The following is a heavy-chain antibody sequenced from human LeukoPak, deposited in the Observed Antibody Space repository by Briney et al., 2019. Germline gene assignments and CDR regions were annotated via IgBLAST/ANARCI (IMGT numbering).Heavy chain of an antibody. CDR2: IYHTGST. J-gene: IGHJ4*02. CDR1: GGSITSGGYY. D-gene: IGHD5-12*01. CDR3: ASAGYSGFDFSFDN. V-gene: IGHV4-31*03. Sequence: SETLSLTCTVSGGSITSGGYYWSWIRQHPGKVLEWIGYIYHTGSTYYNASLKSRISISLDTSKNQFSLKVSSVTAADTAVYYRASAGYSGFDFSFDNWGQGTLVTVSS.